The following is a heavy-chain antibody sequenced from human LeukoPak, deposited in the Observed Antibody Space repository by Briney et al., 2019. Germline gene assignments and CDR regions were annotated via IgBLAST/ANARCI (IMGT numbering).Heavy chain of an antibody. J-gene: IGHJ4*02. V-gene: IGHV1-2*02. CDR2: INPNSGGT. Sequence: ASVKVSCKASGYTFTGYYMHWVRQAPGQGLEWMGWINPNSGGTNYAQKFQGRVTMTRDTSTSTVYMELSSLRSEDTAVYYCARDCSSTSCRRDYWGQGTLVTVSS. D-gene: IGHD2-2*01. CDR1: GYTFTGYY. CDR3: ARDCSSTSCRRDY.